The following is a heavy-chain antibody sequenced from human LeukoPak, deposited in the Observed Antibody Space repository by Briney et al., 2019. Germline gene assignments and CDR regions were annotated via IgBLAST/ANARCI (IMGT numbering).Heavy chain of an antibody. J-gene: IGHJ4*02. Sequence: GGSLRLSCAASGFTFSSYVMSWVRQAPGKGLEWVSLIYSGGSTYYADSVKGRFTISRDNSKNTLYLQMNSLRAEDTAVYYCARRGYDYGSPFDYWGQGTLVTVSS. CDR1: GFTFSSYV. CDR2: IYSGGST. D-gene: IGHD5-18*01. CDR3: ARRGYDYGSPFDY. V-gene: IGHV3-53*01.